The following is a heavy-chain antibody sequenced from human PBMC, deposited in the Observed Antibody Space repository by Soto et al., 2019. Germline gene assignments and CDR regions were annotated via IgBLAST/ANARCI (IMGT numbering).Heavy chain of an antibody. CDR1: GFTFDDYA. CDR3: AKDMADYYDSGGYHYSAFDI. J-gene: IGHJ3*02. V-gene: IGHV3-9*01. Sequence: PGGSLRLSCAASGFTFDDYAMHWVRQAPGKGLEWVSGISWNSGSIGYADSVKGRFTISRDNAKNSLYLQMNSLRAEDTALYYCAKDMADYYDSGGYHYSAFDIWGQGTMVTVSS. D-gene: IGHD3-22*01. CDR2: ISWNSGSI.